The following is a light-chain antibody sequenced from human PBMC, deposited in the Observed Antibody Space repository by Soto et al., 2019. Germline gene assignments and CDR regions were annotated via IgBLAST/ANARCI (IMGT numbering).Light chain of an antibody. V-gene: IGLV2-14*01. Sequence: QSALIQPASVSGSPGQSITISCTGTSSDVGNGYNYVSWYQQHPGKAPKLLVYDVSNRPSGVSNRFSGSKSGNTASLTISGLQAADEADYYCSSYTTSRTYVFGTGTKLTVL. CDR3: SSYTTSRTYV. J-gene: IGLJ1*01. CDR1: SSDVGNGYNY. CDR2: DVS.